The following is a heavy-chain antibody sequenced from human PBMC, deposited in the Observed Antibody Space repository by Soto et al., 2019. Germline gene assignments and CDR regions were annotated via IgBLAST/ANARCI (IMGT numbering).Heavy chain of an antibody. Sequence: EVQLVESGGGLVKPGGSLRLSCAASGFTFSSYSMNWVRQAPGKGLEWVSSISSSSSYIYYADSVKGRFTISSDNAKNSLYRQMNSLRAEDTAVYYCARDPPIAVAAPKDYWGQGTLVTVSS. CDR2: ISSSSSYI. J-gene: IGHJ4*02. D-gene: IGHD6-19*01. CDR1: GFTFSSYS. V-gene: IGHV3-21*01. CDR3: ARDPPIAVAAPKDY.